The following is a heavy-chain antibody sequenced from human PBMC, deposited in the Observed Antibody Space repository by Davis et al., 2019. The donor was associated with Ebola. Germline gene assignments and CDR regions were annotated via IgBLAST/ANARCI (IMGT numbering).Heavy chain of an antibody. CDR2: IYYSGST. CDR3: ARGVGATTGWFDP. J-gene: IGHJ5*02. V-gene: IGHV4-59*12. Sequence: SETLFLTCAVYGGSFSGYYWSWIRQPPGKGLEWIGYIYYSGSTNYNPSLKSRVTISVDTSKNQFSLKLSSVTAADTAVYYCARGVGATTGWFDPWGQGTLVTVSS. CDR1: GGSFSGYY. D-gene: IGHD1-26*01.